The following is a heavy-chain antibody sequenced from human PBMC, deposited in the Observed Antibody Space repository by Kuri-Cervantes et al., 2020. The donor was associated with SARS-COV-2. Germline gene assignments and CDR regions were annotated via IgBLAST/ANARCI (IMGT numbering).Heavy chain of an antibody. CDR3: AIGGWGFFGNAFDI. CDR2: ISWNSGSI. CDR1: GFPFGDYA. J-gene: IGHJ3*02. V-gene: IGHV3-9*01. D-gene: IGHD7-27*01. Sequence: SLKISCAASGFPFGDYAMHWVRQAPGRGLEWISGISWNSGSIGYADSVKGRFTISRDNAKKSLYVQMNSLRAVDTAVYYCAIGGWGFFGNAFDIWGQGTMVTVSS.